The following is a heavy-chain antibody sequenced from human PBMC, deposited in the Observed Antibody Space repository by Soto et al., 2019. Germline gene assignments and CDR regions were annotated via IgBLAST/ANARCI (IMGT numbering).Heavy chain of an antibody. V-gene: IGHV1-18*01. CDR2: INGYTGNT. D-gene: IGHD3-16*01. CDR3: ARSWVTGKGVIDV. Sequence: QVQLVQSGAEVKKPGASVKVSCKASGYTFTSYGLSWVRQAPGQGLEWMGWINGYTGNTNYAQKFQGRVTMTTDTSTKTACLDLWTLISDDTAVYYCARSWVTGKGVIDVGGQGPTVTVSS. CDR1: GYTFTSYG. J-gene: IGHJ6*02.